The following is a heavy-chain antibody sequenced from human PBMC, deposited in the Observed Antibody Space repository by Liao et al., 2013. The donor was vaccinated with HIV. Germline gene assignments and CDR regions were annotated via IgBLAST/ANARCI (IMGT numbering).Heavy chain of an antibody. CDR2: INHSGST. Sequence: QVQLEQWGAGLLQPSETLSLTCAVYGTSFSAYYWSWIRQPPGKGLEWIGEINHSGSTNYNPSLKSRVTISLDTSRNQFSLNMTSVTAADTAVYYCARSSAGVITPWGQGGLVTVSS. J-gene: IGHJ5*02. V-gene: IGHV4-34*02. CDR1: GTSFSAYY. D-gene: IGHD3-3*01. CDR3: ARSSAGVITP.